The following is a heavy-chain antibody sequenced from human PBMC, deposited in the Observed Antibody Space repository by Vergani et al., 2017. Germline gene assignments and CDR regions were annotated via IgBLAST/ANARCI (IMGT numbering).Heavy chain of an antibody. Sequence: QVQLQESGPGLVKPSGTLSLTCAVSGGSISSSNWWSWVRQPPGKGLEWIGEIYHSGSTAYNPSLKSRVSISIDTSKNHFYLNLTSVTAADTAVYYCARSPGGGEFFDPWGQGTLVSVSS. V-gene: IGHV4-4*02. CDR2: IYHSGST. CDR3: ARSPGGGEFFDP. D-gene: IGHD3-16*01. J-gene: IGHJ5*02. CDR1: GGSISSSNW.